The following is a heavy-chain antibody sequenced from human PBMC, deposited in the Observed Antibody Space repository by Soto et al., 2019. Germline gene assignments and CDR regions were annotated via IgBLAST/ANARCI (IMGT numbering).Heavy chain of an antibody. D-gene: IGHD1-26*01. CDR2: ISGSGGST. Sequence: EVQLLESGGGLVQPGGSLRLSCAASGFTFSSYAMSWVRQAPGKGLEWVSAISGSGGSTYYADSVKGRFTISRDNSKNSLYLQMNSLRAEDTAVYYCAKMEVPSGYFDYWGQGTLVTVSS. V-gene: IGHV3-23*01. J-gene: IGHJ4*02. CDR3: AKMEVPSGYFDY. CDR1: GFTFSSYA.